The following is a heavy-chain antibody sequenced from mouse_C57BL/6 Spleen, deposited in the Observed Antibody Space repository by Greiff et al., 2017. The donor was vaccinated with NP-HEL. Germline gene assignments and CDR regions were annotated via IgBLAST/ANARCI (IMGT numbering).Heavy chain of an antibody. D-gene: IGHD1-1*01. Sequence: VQLQQSGAELARPGASVTLSCKASGYTFTSYGISWVKQRTGQGLEWIGEIYPRSGNTYYNEKFKGKATLTADKTSSTAYMGLRNLTSEDSAVYDCARSVYYGSSIYAMDYWGQGTSVTVSS. CDR1: GYTFTSYG. CDR2: IYPRSGNT. V-gene: IGHV1-81*01. CDR3: ARSVYYGSSIYAMDY. J-gene: IGHJ4*01.